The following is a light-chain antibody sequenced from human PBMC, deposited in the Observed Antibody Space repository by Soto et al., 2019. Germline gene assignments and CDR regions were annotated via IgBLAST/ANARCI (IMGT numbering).Light chain of an antibody. V-gene: IGKV3-15*01. CDR2: GVS. Sequence: EIVMTQCPATLSVSPGERATLSCRASQSVSASLAWYQQKPGQAPRLLIYGVSTRAPGLPGRFSGSGSGTEFTLTISSLQSEDLAVYYCQQYNNWPLTFGGGTKVDIK. J-gene: IGKJ4*01. CDR1: QSVSAS. CDR3: QQYNNWPLT.